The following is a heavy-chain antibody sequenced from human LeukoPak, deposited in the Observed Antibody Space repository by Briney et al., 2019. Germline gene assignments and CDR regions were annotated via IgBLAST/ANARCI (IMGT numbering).Heavy chain of an antibody. V-gene: IGHV4-39*01. CDR2: IYYSGST. CDR3: ARHNGVGATYCYGVDV. CDR1: GGSISSSSHY. Sequence: SETLSLTCTVSGGSISSSSHYWGWIRQPPGKGLEWIGSIYYSGSTYYNPSLQSRVTISVDTSKNQFSLKVSSVTAADTALYYCARHNGVGATYCYGVDVWGQGTTVTVSS. J-gene: IGHJ6*02. D-gene: IGHD1-26*01.